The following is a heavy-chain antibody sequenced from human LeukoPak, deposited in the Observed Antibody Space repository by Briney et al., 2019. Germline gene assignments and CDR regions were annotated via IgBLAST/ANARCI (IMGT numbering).Heavy chain of an antibody. V-gene: IGHV1-2*02. CDR2: INPNCGGT. J-gene: IGHJ5*02. Sequence: VNVSCKASGYAFTGYYMHWVRQAPGQGLEWMGWINPNCGGTNYAQKFQGRVTMTRDTSTITAYMELSRLRSDDTAVDYCARPSSLMYYDILTGYEGYNWFDPWGQGSLGSVSS. CDR3: ARPSSLMYYDILTGYEGYNWFDP. D-gene: IGHD3-9*01. CDR1: GYAFTGYY.